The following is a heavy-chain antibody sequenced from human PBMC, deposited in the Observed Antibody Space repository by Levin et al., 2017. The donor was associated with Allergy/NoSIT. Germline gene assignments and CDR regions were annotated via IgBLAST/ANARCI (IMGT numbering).Heavy chain of an antibody. J-gene: IGHJ2*01. D-gene: IGHD2-2*01. Sequence: MAGGSLRLSCAASGFTFSTYSMNWVRQAPGKGLEWVSSISSSSSYADSVKGRFTISRDNAKNSLYLQMSSLRAEDTAVYYCARDHYRLQPPNWFFDLWGRGTLVIVSP. CDR3: ARDHYRLQPPNWFFDL. CDR1: GFTFSTYS. CDR2: ISSSSS. V-gene: IGHV3-21*01.